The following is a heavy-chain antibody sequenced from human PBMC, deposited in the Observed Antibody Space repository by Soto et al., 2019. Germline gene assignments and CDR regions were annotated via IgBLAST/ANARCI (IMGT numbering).Heavy chain of an antibody. V-gene: IGHV1-69*01. J-gene: IGHJ4*02. D-gene: IGHD6-19*01. CDR1: GGTFSSYA. CDR3: ATSTRPGIAVAGTHFDY. Sequence: QVQLVQSGAEVKKPGSSVKVSCKASGGTFSSYAISWVRQAPGQGLEWMGGIIPIFGTANYAQKFQGRVTINADESTSTAYMELSSLRSEDTAVYYCATSTRPGIAVAGTHFDYWGQGTLVTGSS. CDR2: IIPIFGTA.